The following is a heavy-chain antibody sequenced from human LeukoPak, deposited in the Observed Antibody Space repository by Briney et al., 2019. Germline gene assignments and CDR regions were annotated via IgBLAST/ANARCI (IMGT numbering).Heavy chain of an antibody. CDR2: IYSGGST. Sequence: GGFLRLSCVASGFTVSSNYMSWVRQAPGKGLEWVSVIYSGGSTYYADSVKGRFTISRDNSKNTLYLQMNSLRAEDTAVYYCARGPKEEDAFDIWGQGTMVTVSS. J-gene: IGHJ3*02. V-gene: IGHV3-66*01. CDR3: ARGPKEEDAFDI. CDR1: GFTVSSNY.